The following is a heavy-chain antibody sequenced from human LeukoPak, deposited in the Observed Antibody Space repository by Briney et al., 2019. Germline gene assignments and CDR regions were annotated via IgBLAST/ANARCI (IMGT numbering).Heavy chain of an antibody. CDR1: GDSISGFY. CDR2: IYYSGST. Sequence: PSETLSLTCTVSGDSISGFYWSWIRQPPGKGLEWIGSIYYSGSTYYNPSLKSRVTISVDTSKNQFSLKLSSVTAADTAVYYCASHPVGFAFDYWGQGTLVTVSS. V-gene: IGHV4-38-2*02. CDR3: ASHPVGFAFDY. J-gene: IGHJ4*02. D-gene: IGHD2-21*01.